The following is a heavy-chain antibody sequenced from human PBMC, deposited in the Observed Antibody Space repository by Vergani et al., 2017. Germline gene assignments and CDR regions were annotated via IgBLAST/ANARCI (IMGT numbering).Heavy chain of an antibody. CDR2: IYYSGST. CDR3: ARVWPLPDYYCDY. Sequence: QVQLQESGPGLVKPSENLSLTCTVSGGSISSYYWSWIRQPPGKGLEWMGYIYYSGSTNYNPSLKSRVTISVDTSKNQFSLKLSSVTAADTAVYYCARVWPLPDYYCDYWGQGTLVTVSS. J-gene: IGHJ4*02. V-gene: IGHV4-59*01. D-gene: IGHD2-21*01. CDR1: GGSISSYY.